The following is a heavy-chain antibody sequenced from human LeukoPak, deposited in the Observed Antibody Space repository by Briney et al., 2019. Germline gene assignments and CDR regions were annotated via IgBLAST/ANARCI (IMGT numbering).Heavy chain of an antibody. D-gene: IGHD6-13*01. CDR2: ISAYNGNT. V-gene: IGHV1-18*01. CDR3: ARDPIPAHSSRPPFDY. J-gene: IGHJ4*02. CDR1: GYAFTSYG. Sequence: ASVKVSCKASGYAFTSYGISWVRQAPGQGLEWMGWISAYNGNTNYAQKLQGRVTMTTDTSTSTAYMELRSLRSDDTAVYYCARDPIPAHSSRPPFDYWGQGTLVTVSS.